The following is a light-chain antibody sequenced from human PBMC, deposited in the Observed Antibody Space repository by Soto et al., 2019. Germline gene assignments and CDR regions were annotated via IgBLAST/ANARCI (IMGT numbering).Light chain of an antibody. CDR3: SSYTSSSTPVV. Sequence: QSALTQPASVSGSPAQSITIPCIETRRNVGGFNYVSWYQQHPGKAPKHMIYKVSNRPSGVSNRFSGSKSGNTASLTISGLQAEDEADYYCSSYTSSSTPVVFGGGTQLTVL. CDR2: KVS. J-gene: IGLJ2*01. V-gene: IGLV2-14*01. CDR1: RRNVGGFNY.